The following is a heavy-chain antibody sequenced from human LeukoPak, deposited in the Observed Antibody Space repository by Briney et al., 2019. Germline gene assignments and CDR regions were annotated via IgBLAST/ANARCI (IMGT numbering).Heavy chain of an antibody. CDR2: ISGSGST. D-gene: IGHD1-26*01. CDR1: GFTFSSYA. Sequence: GGSLRLSCAASGFTFSSYAMSWVRQAPGKGLEWVSAISGSGSTYYADSVKGRFTISRDNSKNTLYLQMNGLRAEDTAVYYCARERGGSYWAFDYWGQGTLVTVSS. CDR3: ARERGGSYWAFDY. J-gene: IGHJ4*02. V-gene: IGHV3-23*01.